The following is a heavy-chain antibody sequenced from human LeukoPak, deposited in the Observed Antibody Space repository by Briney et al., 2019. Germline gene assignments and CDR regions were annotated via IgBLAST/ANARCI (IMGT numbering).Heavy chain of an antibody. J-gene: IGHJ4*02. CDR1: GGSFSGYY. Sequence: SETLSLTCAVYGGSFSGYYWSWIRQPPGKGLEWIGEINHSGSTNYNPSLKSRVTISVDTSKNQFSLKLSSVTAADTAVYYCARQTMVRGAPHDYWGQGTLVTVSS. CDR2: INHSGST. CDR3: ARQTMVRGAPHDY. D-gene: IGHD3-10*01. V-gene: IGHV4-34*01.